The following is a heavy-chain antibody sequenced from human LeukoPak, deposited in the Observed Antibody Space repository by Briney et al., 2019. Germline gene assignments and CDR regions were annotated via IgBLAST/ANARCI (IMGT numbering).Heavy chain of an antibody. V-gene: IGHV4-59*01. Sequence: SETLSLTCTVSGGSISSDYWSWIGQPPGKGLEWIGYIYYSGSTNYNPSLKSRVTISVDTSKNQFSLKLRSVTAADTAVYYCASVSSSGWHKFDYWGQGTLVTVSS. J-gene: IGHJ4*02. CDR1: GGSISSDY. D-gene: IGHD6-19*01. CDR3: ASVSSSGWHKFDY. CDR2: IYYSGST.